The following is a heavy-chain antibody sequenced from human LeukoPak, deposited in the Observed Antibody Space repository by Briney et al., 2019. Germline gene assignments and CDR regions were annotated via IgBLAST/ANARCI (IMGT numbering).Heavy chain of an antibody. V-gene: IGHV3-23*01. CDR3: AHITMIVRTFDY. CDR1: GFTFSSYA. Sequence: GGSLRLSCAASGFTFSSYAMSWVRQAPGKGLEWVSAISGSGGSTYYADSVKGRFTISRDNSKNTLYLQMNSLRAEDAAVYYCAHITMIVRTFDYWGQGTLVTVSS. CDR2: ISGSGGST. J-gene: IGHJ4*02. D-gene: IGHD3-22*01.